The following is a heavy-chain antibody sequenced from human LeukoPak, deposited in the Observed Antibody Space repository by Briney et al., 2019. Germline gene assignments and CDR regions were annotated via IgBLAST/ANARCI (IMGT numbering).Heavy chain of an antibody. CDR1: GFTVSSNY. D-gene: IGHD1-14*01. Sequence: GGSLRLSCAASGFTVSSNYMSWVRQAPGKGLEWVSVIYSGGSTYYADSVKGRFTISRDNSKNTLYLQMNSLRAEDTAVYYCARGMLPNRVDVWGQGTTVTVSS. CDR3: ARGMLPNRVDV. J-gene: IGHJ6*02. CDR2: IYSGGST. V-gene: IGHV3-53*01.